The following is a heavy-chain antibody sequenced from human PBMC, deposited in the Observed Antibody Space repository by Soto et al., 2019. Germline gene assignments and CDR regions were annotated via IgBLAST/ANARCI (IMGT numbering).Heavy chain of an antibody. V-gene: IGHV4-59*08. J-gene: IGHJ3*02. CDR3: ARGGSRVDI. D-gene: IGHD3-16*01. CDR2: IYYSGST. Sequence: QVQLQESGPGLVKPSETLSLTCTVSGGSISGYYWSWIRQPPGKGLEWIGYIYYSGSTNYSPSLKSRVTISVDTSKNQFSLNLSSVTAADTAVYSCARGGSRVDIWGQGTMVTVSS. CDR1: GGSISGYY.